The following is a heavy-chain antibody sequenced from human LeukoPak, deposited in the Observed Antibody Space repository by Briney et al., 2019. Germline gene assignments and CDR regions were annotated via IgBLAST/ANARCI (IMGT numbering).Heavy chain of an antibody. J-gene: IGHJ3*02. CDR1: GYDFTTYW. D-gene: IGHD3-9*01. CDR2: IYPADSDT. Sequence: GESLKISCKGSGYDFTTYWIGWVRQMPGKGLEWMGVIYPADSDTTYSPSFQGQVTISADKSISTAYLQWSSLKASDTAIYYCARPTYYDILTGYYTGAFDIWGQGTMVTVSS. V-gene: IGHV5-51*01. CDR3: ARPTYYDILTGYYTGAFDI.